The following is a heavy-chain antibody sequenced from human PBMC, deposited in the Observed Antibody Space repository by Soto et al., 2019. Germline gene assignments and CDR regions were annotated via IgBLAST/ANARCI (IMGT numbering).Heavy chain of an antibody. Sequence: ASVKVSCKASGYTFTSYDINWVRQATGQGLEWMGWMNPNSGNTGYAQKFQGRVTMTRNTSISTAYMELSSLRSEDTAVYYCAGGRGSSGWYYFDYWGQGTLVTVSS. CDR3: AGGRGSSGWYYFDY. CDR2: MNPNSGNT. V-gene: IGHV1-8*01. CDR1: GYTFTSYD. D-gene: IGHD6-19*01. J-gene: IGHJ4*02.